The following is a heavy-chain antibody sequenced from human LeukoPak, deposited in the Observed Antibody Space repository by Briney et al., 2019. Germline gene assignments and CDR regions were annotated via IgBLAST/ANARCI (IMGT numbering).Heavy chain of an antibody. CDR1: GFTFSSYW. J-gene: IGHJ4*02. CDR3: ARSNQADDY. CDR2: INPGGSSI. D-gene: IGHD1-14*01. V-gene: IGHV3-74*01. Sequence: GRSLRLSCAASGFTFSSYWMHWVSQVPGKGLVWVARINPGGSSITYADSVKGRFTISRDNAKNTLYLQMDSLRAEDTGVYYCARSNQADDYWGQGTLVTVSS.